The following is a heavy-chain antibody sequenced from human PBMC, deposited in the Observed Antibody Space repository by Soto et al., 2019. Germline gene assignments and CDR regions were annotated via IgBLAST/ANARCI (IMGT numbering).Heavy chain of an antibody. CDR2: IYYSGST. D-gene: IGHD6-6*01. CDR3: ARHRGYSSSSLDY. J-gene: IGHJ4*02. V-gene: IGHV4-39*01. Sequence: KPSETLSLTCTVSGGSISSSSYYWGWIRQPPGKGLEWIGSIYYSGSTYYNPSLKSRVTVSVDTSKNQFSLKLSSVTAADTAVYYCARHRGYSSSSLDYWGQGTLVTVSS. CDR1: GGSISSSSYY.